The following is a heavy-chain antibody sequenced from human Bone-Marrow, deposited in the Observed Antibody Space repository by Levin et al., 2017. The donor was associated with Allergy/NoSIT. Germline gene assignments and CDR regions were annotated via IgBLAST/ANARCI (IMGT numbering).Heavy chain of an antibody. J-gene: IGHJ6*02. D-gene: IGHD3-9*01. CDR2: ISGTGGVA. CDR1: GFIFRDYA. CDR3: AKSNILNDSDKPQPFFYSGLDV. V-gene: IGHV3-23*01. Sequence: SCEASGFIFRDYAMSWVRRAPGKGLEWVSVISGTGGVAEYADSVKGRFTISRDTSKSTLYLEIKSMRAEDTAVYYCAKSNILNDSDKPQPFFYSGLDVWGQGTTVNVSS.